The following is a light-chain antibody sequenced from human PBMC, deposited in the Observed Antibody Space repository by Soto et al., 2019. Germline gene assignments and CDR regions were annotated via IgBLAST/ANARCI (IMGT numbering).Light chain of an antibody. J-gene: IGLJ2*01. CDR3: GAWDTSVSAWF. V-gene: IGLV1-51*01. CDR2: DND. CDR1: DSNIGENS. Sequence: QSVLTQPPSVSAAPGQKVTISCSGGDSNIGENSVAWFQQFPGTAPKLLIHDNDNRPSGIPDRVSGSKSGTSATLAITGLQPGDEADYYCGAWDTSVSAWFFGGGTKLTVL.